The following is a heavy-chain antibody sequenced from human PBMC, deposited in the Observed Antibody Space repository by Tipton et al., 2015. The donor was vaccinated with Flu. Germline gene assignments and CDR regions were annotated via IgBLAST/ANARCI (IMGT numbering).Heavy chain of an antibody. J-gene: IGHJ4*01. CDR3: ASKVANWGLWEPLDY. CDR1: GFTFDDYG. CDR2: INYSGST. V-gene: IGHV4-34*01. D-gene: IGHD7-27*01. Sequence: LRLSCAASGFTFDDYGMSWVRQSPGKGLEWIGNINYSGSTYYNPSLKSRVTISVDTPKNQFSLKLTSVTAADTAVYYCASKVANWGLWEPLDYWGHGTLVTVSS.